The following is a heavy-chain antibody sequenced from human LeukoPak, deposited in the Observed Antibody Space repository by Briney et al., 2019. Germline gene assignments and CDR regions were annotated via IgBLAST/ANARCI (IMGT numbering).Heavy chain of an antibody. CDR1: GYSISNSNW. Sequence: SDTLSLTCGVSGYSISNSNWWGWIRQPPGKGLEWIGYIFYNGSTNYNPSLKSRVTISVDTSKNQFSLRLSSVTAADTAVYYCARRVGRWFGERAYYYNYMDVWGKGTTVTISS. V-gene: IGHV4-28*01. CDR2: IFYNGST. D-gene: IGHD3-10*01. J-gene: IGHJ6*03. CDR3: ARRVGRWFGERAYYYNYMDV.